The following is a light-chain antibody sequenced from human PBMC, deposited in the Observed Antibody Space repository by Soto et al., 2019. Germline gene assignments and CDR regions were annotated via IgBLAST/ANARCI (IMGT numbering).Light chain of an antibody. CDR3: QQYISYSYT. J-gene: IGKJ2*01. CDR2: DAS. V-gene: IGKV1-5*01. CDR1: QTISNW. Sequence: DIQTTQSPSTLSASVGDRVTITCRASQTISNWLAWYQQKPGKAPKLLIYDASSLHSGVPSRFSGSGSGTEFTLTISSLQPDDFATYYCQQYISYSYTFGQGTKLEI.